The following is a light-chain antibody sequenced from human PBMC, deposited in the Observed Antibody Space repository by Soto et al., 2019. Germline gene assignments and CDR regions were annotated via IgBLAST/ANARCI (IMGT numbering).Light chain of an antibody. CDR3: QQLNSYPLT. J-gene: IGKJ4*01. V-gene: IGKV1-9*01. CDR2: AAS. CDR1: QGISSH. Sequence: DIQLTQSPSFLSASVGDRVTITCRASQGISSHLAWYQQKPGKAPKLLIYAASTLQSGVPSRFSGSGSGTEFTLTISSLQPEDFATYDCQQLNSYPLTFGGGTKVEIK.